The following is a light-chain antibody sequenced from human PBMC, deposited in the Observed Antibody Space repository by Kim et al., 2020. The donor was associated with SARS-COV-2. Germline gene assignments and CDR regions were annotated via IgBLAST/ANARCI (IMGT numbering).Light chain of an antibody. Sequence: SVSPGQTARITCSGDVLAKKYARWFQQKPGQAPVLVIYKDSERPSGIPGRFSGSSSGTTVTLTISGAQVEDEADYYCYSAADNMRVFGGGTQLTVL. CDR1: VLAKKY. CDR2: KDS. V-gene: IGLV3-27*01. CDR3: YSAADNMRV. J-gene: IGLJ3*02.